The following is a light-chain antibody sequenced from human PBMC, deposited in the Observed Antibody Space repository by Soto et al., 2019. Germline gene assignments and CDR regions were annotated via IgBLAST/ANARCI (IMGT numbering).Light chain of an antibody. CDR1: QSLNRD. V-gene: IGKV3-15*01. Sequence: EIVMTQSPATLSVSPGERATLSCRASQSLNRDLAWYQQKPGQSPRLLIFGASIRATGIPARFSGSGFGTEFTLTIGSLQSEDCALYYCQQYNNWPGTFGQGTKVDIK. CDR3: QQYNNWPGT. J-gene: IGKJ1*01. CDR2: GAS.